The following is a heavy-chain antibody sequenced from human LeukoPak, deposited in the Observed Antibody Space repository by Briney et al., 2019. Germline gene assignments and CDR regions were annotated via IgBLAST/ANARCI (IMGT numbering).Heavy chain of an antibody. CDR3: ASLLWFGELGDDY. CDR1: GFTFSSYG. Sequence: GRSLRLSCAASGFTFSSYGMHWVRQAPGKGLEWVAVIWYDGSNKYYADSVKGRFTISRDNSKNTLYLQMNSLRAEDTAVYYCASLLWFGELGDDYWGQGTLVTVSS. D-gene: IGHD3-10*01. V-gene: IGHV3-33*01. CDR2: IWYDGSNK. J-gene: IGHJ4*02.